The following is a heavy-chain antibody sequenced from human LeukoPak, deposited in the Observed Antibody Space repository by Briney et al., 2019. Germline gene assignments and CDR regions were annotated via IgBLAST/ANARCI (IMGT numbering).Heavy chain of an antibody. D-gene: IGHD3-3*01. V-gene: IGHV3-48*01. Sequence: VGSLRLSCAASGFTFSSYSMNWVRQAPGKGLEWVSYISSSSSTIYYADSVKGRFTISRDNAKNSLYLQMNSLRAEDTAVYYCARSDYDFWSGYYTGNFDYWGQGTLVTVSS. J-gene: IGHJ4*02. CDR2: ISSSSSTI. CDR3: ARSDYDFWSGYYTGNFDY. CDR1: GFTFSSYS.